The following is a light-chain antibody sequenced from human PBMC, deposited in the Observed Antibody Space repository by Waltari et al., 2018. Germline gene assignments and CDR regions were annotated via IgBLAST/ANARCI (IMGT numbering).Light chain of an antibody. J-gene: IGKJ1*01. CDR3: QQYYSTPWT. V-gene: IGKV4-1*01. Sequence: DIVITQSHDSLAVSLGGRATFHCKSSQTVLYISNNKNYLSWYQQKPGQPPKLLIYWASTRQYGVPDRFSGSGAGTDFTLTISSLQTEDVAVYYCQQYYSTPWTFGQGTKVEIK. CDR2: WAS. CDR1: QTVLYISNNKNY.